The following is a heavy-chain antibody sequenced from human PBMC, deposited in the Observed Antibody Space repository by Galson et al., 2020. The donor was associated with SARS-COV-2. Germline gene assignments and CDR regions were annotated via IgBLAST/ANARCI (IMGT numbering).Heavy chain of an antibody. V-gene: IGHV4-61*02. D-gene: IGHD6-19*01. CDR3: AAGPVAGTGE. CDR1: GGSISGISNY. J-gene: IGHJ4*02. CDR2: IHSSGST. Sequence: SETLSLTCAVSGGSISGISNYWRWIRQPAGKGLEWIGRIHSSGSTNYNPSLKSRVAISVDTSKNQFSLKLTSGTAADTAVLYCAAGPVAGTGEWGQGTLVTVSS.